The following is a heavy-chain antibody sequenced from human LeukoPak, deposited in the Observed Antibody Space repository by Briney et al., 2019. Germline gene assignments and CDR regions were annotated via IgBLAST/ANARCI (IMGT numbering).Heavy chain of an antibody. V-gene: IGHV4-30-4*01. CDR1: GGSISSGDYY. CDR2: IYCSGST. J-gene: IGHJ4*02. CDR3: ASGLFYPGPVDY. D-gene: IGHD3-16*02. Sequence: SETLSLTCTVSGGSISSGDYYWSWIRQPPGKGLEWIGYIYCSGSTYYNPSLKSRVTISVDTSKNQFSLKLSSVTAADTAVYYCASGLFYPGPVDYWGQGTLVTVSS.